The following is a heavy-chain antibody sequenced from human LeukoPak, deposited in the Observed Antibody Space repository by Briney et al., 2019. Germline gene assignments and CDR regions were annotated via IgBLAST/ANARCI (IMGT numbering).Heavy chain of an antibody. CDR1: GFTFSSYS. D-gene: IGHD5-12*01. V-gene: IGHV3-21*01. Sequence: GGSLRLSCAASGFTFSSYSMNWVRQAPGKGLEWVSSISSSSSYIYYADSVKGRFTISRDNAKNSLYLQMNSLRAEDTAVYYCARVYSGYDLSSNRGQSWGRGTLVTVSS. CDR3: ARVYSGYDLSSNRGQS. CDR2: ISSSSSYI. J-gene: IGHJ4*02.